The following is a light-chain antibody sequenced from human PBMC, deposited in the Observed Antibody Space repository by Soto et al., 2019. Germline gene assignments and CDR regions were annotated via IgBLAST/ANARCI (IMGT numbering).Light chain of an antibody. CDR3: QQYGSSHFT. J-gene: IGKJ5*01. V-gene: IGKV3-20*01. CDR2: GAS. CDR1: KSVSSSY. Sequence: EIVLTQSPGTLSLSPGERATLSCRASKSVSSSYLAWYQQKPGQAPRLLIYGASSRATGITDMFSGSGSGTDFTLTISRLDPEDVAVYYCQQYGSSHFTFGQGKRLEIK.